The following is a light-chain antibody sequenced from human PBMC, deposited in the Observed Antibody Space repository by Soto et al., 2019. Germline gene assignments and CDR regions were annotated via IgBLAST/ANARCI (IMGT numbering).Light chain of an antibody. Sequence: EIVMTQSPGTLSVSPGERATLSCRASQSVSSNLAWYQQKPGQAPRLLIYGASTRATGIPARFSGSGSGTEFTLTISSLQSEDFAVYYGHQYNNWPFTFGPGTKVDIK. J-gene: IGKJ3*01. V-gene: IGKV3-15*01. CDR3: HQYNNWPFT. CDR2: GAS. CDR1: QSVSSN.